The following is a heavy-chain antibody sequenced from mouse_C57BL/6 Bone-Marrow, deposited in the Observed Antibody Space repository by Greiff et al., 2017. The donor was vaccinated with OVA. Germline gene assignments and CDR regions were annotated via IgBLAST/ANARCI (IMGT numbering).Heavy chain of an antibody. J-gene: IGHJ3*01. Sequence: QVQLQQSGAELVRPGTSVKVSCKASGYAFTNYLIEWVKQRPGQGLEWIGVINPGSGGTKYNEKFKGKATLTADKSSSTAYMQLSSLTSEDSAVYFCARAAFAYWGQGTLVTVSA. CDR3: ARAAFAY. CDR1: GYAFTNYL. V-gene: IGHV1-54*01. CDR2: INPGSGGT.